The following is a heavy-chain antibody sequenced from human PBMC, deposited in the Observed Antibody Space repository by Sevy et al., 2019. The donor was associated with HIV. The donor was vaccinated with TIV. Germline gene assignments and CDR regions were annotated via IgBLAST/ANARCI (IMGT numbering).Heavy chain of an antibody. CDR3: ARVRGYSDFYYYYYYMDV. D-gene: IGHD2-15*01. CDR2: IIPILGIA. V-gene: IGHV1-69*10. J-gene: IGHJ6*03. CDR1: GGTFSSYA. Sequence: ASGKVSCKASGGTFSSYAISWVRQAPGQGLEWMGWIIPILGIANYAQKFQGRVTITADKSTSTAYKEVSSLRSEDTAEYYCARVRGYSDFYYYYYYMDVWGKGTTVTVSS.